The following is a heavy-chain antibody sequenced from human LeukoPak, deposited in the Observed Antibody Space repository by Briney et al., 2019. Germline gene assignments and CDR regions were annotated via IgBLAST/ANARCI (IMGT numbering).Heavy chain of an antibody. CDR2: IYYSGST. D-gene: IGHD6-13*01. CDR3: AREMYSSSVNWFDP. Sequence: SETLSFTCTGFGGSISSYYWSWIRQPPGKGLERIGYIYYSGSTNYNPSLKSRVTISVDTSKNQFSLKLSSVTAADTAVYYCAREMYSSSVNWFDPWGQGTLVTVSS. V-gene: IGHV4-59*01. J-gene: IGHJ5*02. CDR1: GGSISSYY.